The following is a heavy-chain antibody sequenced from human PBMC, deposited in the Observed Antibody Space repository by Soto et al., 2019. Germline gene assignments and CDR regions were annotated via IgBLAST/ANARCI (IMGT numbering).Heavy chain of an antibody. J-gene: IGHJ4*02. CDR3: ARAPKVSGSSQTRPDF. V-gene: IGHV4-34*01. Sequence: SETLSLTCSIYSGSFSGYYWSWIRQPPGKGLEWIGEISQSGNTNYSPSLKSRVSISIDTSKKQFSLNLASVSAADTAAYYCARAPKVSGSSQTRPDFWGQGTLVTVSS. CDR2: ISQSGNT. CDR1: SGSFSGYY. D-gene: IGHD6-6*01.